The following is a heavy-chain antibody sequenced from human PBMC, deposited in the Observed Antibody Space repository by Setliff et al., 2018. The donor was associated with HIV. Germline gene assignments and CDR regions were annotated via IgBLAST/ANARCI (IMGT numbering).Heavy chain of an antibody. CDR1: GGPSSNYA. CDR2: ISPIFGTS. Sequence: SVKVSCKASGGPSSNYAINWVRQAPGQGLEWMGGISPIFGTSSYAQKFQGRVTITADESTSTAYMELSSLRSTDTAVYYCARDAVPHCSDASCYGRGAFDVWGQGTLVTVSS. V-gene: IGHV1-69*13. J-gene: IGHJ3*01. D-gene: IGHD2-2*01. CDR3: ARDAVPHCSDASCYGRGAFDV.